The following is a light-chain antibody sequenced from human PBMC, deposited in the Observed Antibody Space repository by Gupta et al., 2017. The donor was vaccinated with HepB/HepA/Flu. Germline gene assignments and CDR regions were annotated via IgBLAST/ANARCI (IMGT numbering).Light chain of an antibody. V-gene: IGLV3-1*01. Sequence: SYDLTQPPSVSVSPGQTASITCGGDKLQSKYVCWYQQKPGQSPVLVIYEDKQRPSGIPERFSGSNSGNTATLTISGAEAVDEADYYCQEWDSTTDDVVFGGGTKLAVL. CDR1: KLQSKY. CDR2: EDK. J-gene: IGLJ2*01. CDR3: QEWDSTTDDVV.